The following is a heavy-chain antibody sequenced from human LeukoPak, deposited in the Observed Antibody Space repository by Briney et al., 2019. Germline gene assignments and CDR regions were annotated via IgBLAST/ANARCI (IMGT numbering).Heavy chain of an antibody. CDR1: GGSISSYY. J-gene: IGHJ4*02. V-gene: IGHV4-59*01. Sequence: PSETLSLTCTVSGGSISSYYWSWIRQPPGKGLEWIGYIYYSGSTNYNPSLKSRVTISVDTSKNQFPLKLSSVTAADTAVYYCARVLGDYYYDSSGYYYVNWGQGTLVTVSS. CDR3: ARVLGDYYYDSSGYYYVN. CDR2: IYYSGST. D-gene: IGHD3-22*01.